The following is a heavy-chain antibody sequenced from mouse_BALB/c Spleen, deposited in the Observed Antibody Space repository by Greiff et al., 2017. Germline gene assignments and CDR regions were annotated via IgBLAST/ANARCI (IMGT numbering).Heavy chain of an antibody. CDR3: ARQDPYYGSSPFAY. CDR1: GFAFSSYD. V-gene: IGHV5-12-1*01. CDR2: ISSGGGST. D-gene: IGHD1-1*01. J-gene: IGHJ3*01. Sequence: EVQLVESGGGLVKPGGSLKLSCAASGFAFSSYDMSWVRQTPEKRLEWVAYISSGGGSTYYPDTVKGRFTISRDNAKNTLYRQMSSLKSEDTAMYYCARQDPYYGSSPFAYWGQGTLVTVSA.